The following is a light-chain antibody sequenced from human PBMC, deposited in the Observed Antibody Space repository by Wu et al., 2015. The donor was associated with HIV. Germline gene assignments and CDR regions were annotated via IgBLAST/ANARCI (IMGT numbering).Light chain of an antibody. CDR2: CI. CDR3: QQSFTGVT. Sequence: GDTVTITCRASQYIVRFCTLVSAEIRASPFSPNSFCIHFAKWSPSRFSGSGSGTDFTLTITSLQPEDFATYYCQQSFTGVTFGGGTRVEI. V-gene: IGKV1-39*01. CDR1: QYIVRF. J-gene: IGKJ4*01.